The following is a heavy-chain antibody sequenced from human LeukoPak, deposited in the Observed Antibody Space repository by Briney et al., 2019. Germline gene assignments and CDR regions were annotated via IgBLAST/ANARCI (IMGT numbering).Heavy chain of an antibody. CDR3: ARDRGGYYFDY. V-gene: IGHV3-23*01. CDR1: GFTFSSYA. Sequence: GGSLRLSCAASGFTFSSYAMSWVRQAPGKGLEWVSAISGSGGNTYYADSVKGRFTISRDNSKNTLYLQMNSLRAEDTAVYYCARDRGGYYFDYWGQGTLVTVSS. CDR2: ISGSGGNT. J-gene: IGHJ4*02. D-gene: IGHD3-10*01.